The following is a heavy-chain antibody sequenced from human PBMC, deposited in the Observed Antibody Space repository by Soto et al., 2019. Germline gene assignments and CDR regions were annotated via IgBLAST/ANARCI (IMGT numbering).Heavy chain of an antibody. Sequence: GGSLRLSCAASGFTFSSYAMHWVRQAPGKGLEWVAVISYDGSNKYYADSVKGRFTISRDNSKNTLYLQMNSLRAEDTAVYYCARDACSSTSCYYYYYYYGMDVWGQGTTATVSS. D-gene: IGHD2-2*01. V-gene: IGHV3-30-3*01. CDR1: GFTFSSYA. CDR3: ARDACSSTSCYYYYYYYGMDV. J-gene: IGHJ6*02. CDR2: ISYDGSNK.